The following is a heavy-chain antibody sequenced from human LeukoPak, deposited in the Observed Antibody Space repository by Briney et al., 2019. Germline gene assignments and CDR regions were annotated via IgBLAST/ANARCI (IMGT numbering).Heavy chain of an antibody. CDR2: IYYRSTWYS. D-gene: IGHD3-10*01. Sequence: SQTLSLTCAISGDSVSRKSAGWNWIRQSPSRGLEWLGRIYYRSTWYSDFLTSRITISPDTYKNQFSLHLDSVTPEDTAVYYCARGGLVRGSIDSLIAFDFWGQGTVVAVSS. V-gene: IGHV6-1*01. CDR1: GDSVSRKSAG. J-gene: IGHJ3*01. CDR3: ARGGLVRGSIDSLIAFDF.